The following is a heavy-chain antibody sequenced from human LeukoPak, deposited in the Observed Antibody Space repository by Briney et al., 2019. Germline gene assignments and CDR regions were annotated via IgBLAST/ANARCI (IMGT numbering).Heavy chain of an antibody. CDR1: GYTFTSYD. CDR2: MNPNSSNT. Sequence: ASVKVSCKASGYTFTSYDINWVRQATGQGLEWMGWMNPNSSNTGYAQKFQGRVTITRNTSISTAYMELSSLSSEDTAVYYCASGAGDDAFDIWGQGTMVTVSS. CDR3: ASGAGDDAFDI. J-gene: IGHJ3*02. V-gene: IGHV1-8*03.